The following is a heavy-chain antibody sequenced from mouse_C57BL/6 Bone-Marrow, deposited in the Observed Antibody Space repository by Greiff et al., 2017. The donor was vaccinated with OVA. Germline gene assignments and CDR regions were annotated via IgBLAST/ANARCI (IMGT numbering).Heavy chain of an antibody. D-gene: IGHD4-1*01. V-gene: IGHV5-17*01. J-gene: IGHJ3*01. CDR1: GFTFSDYG. CDR2: ISSGSSTI. Sequence: EVHLVESGGGLVKPGGSLKLSCAASGFTFSDYGMHWVRQAPEKGMEWVAYISSGSSTIYYADTVKGRFTISRDNAKNTLFLQMTSLRSEDTAMYYCAITGTAYWGQGTLVTVSA. CDR3: AITGTAY.